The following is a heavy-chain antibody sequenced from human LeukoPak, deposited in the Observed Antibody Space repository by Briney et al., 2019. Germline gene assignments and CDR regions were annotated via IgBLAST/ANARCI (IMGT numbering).Heavy chain of an antibody. J-gene: IGHJ6*03. D-gene: IGHD2-2*01. V-gene: IGHV1-2*02. CDR3: ARGCSSTSCRRYYMDV. CDR1: GYTFTGYY. CDR2: INPNSGGT. Sequence: ASVKVSCKASGYTFTGYYMHWVRQAPGQGLEWMGWINPNSGGTNYAQKFQGRVTMTRDTSISTAYMELSRLRSDDTAVYYRARGCSSTSCRRYYMDVWGKGTTVTISS.